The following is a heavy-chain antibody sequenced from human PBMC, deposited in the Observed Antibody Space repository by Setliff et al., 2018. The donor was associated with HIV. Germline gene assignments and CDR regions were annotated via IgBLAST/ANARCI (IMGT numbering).Heavy chain of an antibody. D-gene: IGHD3-10*01. J-gene: IGHJ6*03. V-gene: IGHV2-70*11. CDR2: IDWDDDK. CDR3: ARIRGTMVRDYYYYVDV. Sequence: SGPTLVNPTQTLTLTCTFSGFSLSTSGMCVSWIRQPPGKALEWLARIDWDDDKYYSTSPKTRLTISKDTSKNQVVLTMTNMDPVDTATYYCARIRGTMVRDYYYYVDVWGKGTTVTVSS. CDR1: GFSLSTSGMC.